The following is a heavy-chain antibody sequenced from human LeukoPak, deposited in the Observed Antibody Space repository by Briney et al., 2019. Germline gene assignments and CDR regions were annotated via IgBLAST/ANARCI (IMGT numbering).Heavy chain of an antibody. Sequence: ASVKVSCKASGYTFTSYYMHWIRQAPGQGLEWMGWISAYNGNTNYAQKLQGRVTMTTDTSTSTAYMELRSLRSDDTVVYYCARGHPPYEAPLDYWGQGTLVTVSS. V-gene: IGHV1-18*04. CDR2: ISAYNGNT. D-gene: IGHD5-12*01. CDR1: GYTFTSYY. CDR3: ARGHPPYEAPLDY. J-gene: IGHJ4*02.